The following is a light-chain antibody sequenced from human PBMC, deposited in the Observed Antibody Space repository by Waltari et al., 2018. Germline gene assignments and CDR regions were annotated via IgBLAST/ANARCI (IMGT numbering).Light chain of an antibody. CDR3: QQYKSYSLLT. V-gene: IGKV1-5*03. J-gene: IGKJ4*01. CDR1: QSISKW. Sequence: DIRMTQSPSTLSASAGDRVIISCRASQSISKWLAWYQQKPGKAPKLLLYEASTLQSWVPSRFSGTGSGTDFTLTIRSLQPDDFASDYCQQYKSYSLLTFGGGTKVEIK. CDR2: EAS.